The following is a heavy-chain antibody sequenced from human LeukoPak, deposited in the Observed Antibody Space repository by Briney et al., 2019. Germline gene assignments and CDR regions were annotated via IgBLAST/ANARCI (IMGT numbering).Heavy chain of an antibody. V-gene: IGHV1-18*01. J-gene: IGHJ5*02. CDR1: GYTFTSYG. Sequence: ASVTVSCKASGYTFTSYGISWVRQAPGQGLEWMGWISAYNGNTNYAQKLQGRVTMTTDTSTSTAYMELRSLRSDDTAVYYCARGYCSSTSCLRGFDPWGQGTLVTVSS. D-gene: IGHD2-2*01. CDR2: ISAYNGNT. CDR3: ARGYCSSTSCLRGFDP.